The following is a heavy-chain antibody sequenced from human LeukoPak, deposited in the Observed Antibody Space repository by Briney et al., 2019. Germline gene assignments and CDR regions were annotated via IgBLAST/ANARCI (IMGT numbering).Heavy chain of an antibody. CDR1: GGSISIYY. V-gene: IGHV4-59*01. J-gene: IGHJ4*02. D-gene: IGHD5-24*01. CDR2: IYYTRST. Sequence: SETLSLTCTVSGGSISIYYWNWIRQPPGKGLEWIGYIYYTRSTNYSPSLKSRVTISVDTSKNQFSLKLNSVTAADTAIYYCARGDDDNAGYFDYWGQGTLVTVSS. CDR3: ARGDDDNAGYFDY.